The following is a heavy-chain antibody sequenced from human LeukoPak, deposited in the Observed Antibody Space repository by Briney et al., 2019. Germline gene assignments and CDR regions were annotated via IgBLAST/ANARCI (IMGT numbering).Heavy chain of an antibody. D-gene: IGHD3-9*01. CDR2: INHSAST. CDR1: GGSFSGDY. V-gene: IGHV4-34*01. CDR3: ARGLVLRYFDWFDY. J-gene: IGHJ4*02. Sequence: AQTLSLTCAVYGGSFSGDYWSWIRQPPGKGLEWIGEINHSASTNYNPSLKSRVTIPVDTSKNQFSLKLSSVTAADTAVYYCARGLVLRYFDWFDYWGQGTLVTVSS.